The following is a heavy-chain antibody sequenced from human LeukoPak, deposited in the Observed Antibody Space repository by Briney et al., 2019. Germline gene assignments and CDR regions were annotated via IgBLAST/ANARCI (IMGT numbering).Heavy chain of an antibody. CDR3: GSQSGGRSYYWGPLPEN. J-gene: IGHJ4*02. D-gene: IGHD1-26*01. CDR1: GGSLSSDY. V-gene: IGHV4-4*07. Sequence: SETLSLTCKVSGGSLSSDYWTWIRQPAGKGLEWIGRIYGGGSTNYNPSLKSRATISVDKSKNHLSLNLSSVTAADTAVYYCGSQSGGRSYYWGPLPENWGQGTLVTVSS. CDR2: IYGGGST.